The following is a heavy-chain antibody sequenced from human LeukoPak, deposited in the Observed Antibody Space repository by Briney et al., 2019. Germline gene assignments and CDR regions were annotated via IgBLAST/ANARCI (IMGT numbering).Heavy chain of an antibody. D-gene: IGHD1-1*01. Sequence: GGSLRLPCAASGFTFTTYSMTWVRQAPGKGLEWVSSINPGGVSRYYADSVRGRFTISRDNSENTVSLQMNSLRTDDTAMYYCAKDRAGTPWADWGQGTLVTVSS. J-gene: IGHJ4*02. CDR1: GFTFTTYS. CDR2: INPGGVSR. CDR3: AKDRAGTPWAD. V-gene: IGHV3-23*01.